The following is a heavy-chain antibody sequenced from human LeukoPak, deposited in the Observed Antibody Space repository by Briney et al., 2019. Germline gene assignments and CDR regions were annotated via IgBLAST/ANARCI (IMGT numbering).Heavy chain of an antibody. CDR3: ARWNNDWEFDY. CDR2: IKEDGNEE. V-gene: IGHV3-7*05. Sequence: PVGSLRLSCAASGFTFSSSWMTWVRQAPGKGLEWVAHIKEDGNEEYYVDSVKGRFTISRDNAKNSLYLQMNSLRAEDTAVFYCARWNNDWEFDYWGQGTLVSVSS. D-gene: IGHD1/OR15-1a*01. J-gene: IGHJ4*02. CDR1: GFTFSSSW.